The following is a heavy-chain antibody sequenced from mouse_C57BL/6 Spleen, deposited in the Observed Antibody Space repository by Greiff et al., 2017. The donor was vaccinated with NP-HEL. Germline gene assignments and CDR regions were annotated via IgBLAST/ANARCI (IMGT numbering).Heavy chain of an antibody. J-gene: IGHJ2*01. V-gene: IGHV1-64*01. Sequence: VQLHQPGAELVKPGASVKLSCKASGYTFTSYWMHWVKQRPGQGLEWIGMIHPNSGSTNYNEKFKSKATLTVDKSSSTAYMQLSSLTSEDSAVYYCARRTTVYYFDYWGQGTTLTVSS. CDR2: IHPNSGST. D-gene: IGHD1-1*01. CDR1: GYTFTSYW. CDR3: ARRTTVYYFDY.